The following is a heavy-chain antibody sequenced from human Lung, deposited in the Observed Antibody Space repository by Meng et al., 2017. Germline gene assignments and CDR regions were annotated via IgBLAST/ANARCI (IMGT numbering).Heavy chain of an antibody. CDR3: ARDDSGYADFDS. Sequence: QVQLQESGPGLVKPSGTLSLTCAVYGGSISRNNWWSWVRQTPGGGLEWIGEVYQSGSTNYNPSLKSRVIISGNNSKNQFSLQLTSVTAADTAVYYCARDDSGYADFDSWGQGTLVTVSS. D-gene: IGHD3-22*01. CDR1: GGSISRNNW. V-gene: IGHV4-4*02. CDR2: VYQSGST. J-gene: IGHJ4*02.